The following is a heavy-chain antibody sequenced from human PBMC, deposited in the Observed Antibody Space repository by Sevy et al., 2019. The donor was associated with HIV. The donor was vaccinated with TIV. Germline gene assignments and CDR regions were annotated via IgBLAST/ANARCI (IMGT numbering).Heavy chain of an antibody. V-gene: IGHV3-49*03. D-gene: IGHD3-22*01. J-gene: IGHJ4*02. Sequence: GGSLRLSCTGSGFTFGDYAMSWFRQAPGMGLEWVGFIRSKDYGGGTEYAASVKGRLTISSDDSKGIADLQMNSLNTEDTAVYYCTRGYYYDSSGYSDCWGQGTLVTVSS. CDR3: TRGYYYDSSGYSDC. CDR2: IRSKDYGGGT. CDR1: GFTFGDYA.